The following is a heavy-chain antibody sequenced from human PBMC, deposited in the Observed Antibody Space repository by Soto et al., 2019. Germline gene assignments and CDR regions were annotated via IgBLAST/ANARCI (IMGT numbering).Heavy chain of an antibody. D-gene: IGHD5-18*01. CDR2: IYYSGST. CDR1: GGSISSYY. J-gene: IGHJ5*02. V-gene: IGHV4-59*01. CDR3: ARDSGYNYGSFRWFDP. Sequence: SETLSLTCTVAGGSISSYYWSWIRKPPGKGLEWSGYIYYSGSTNYTPSLKSRVTISVDTSKNQFSLKLSSVTAADTAVYYCARDSGYNYGSFRWFDPWGQGTLVTVSS.